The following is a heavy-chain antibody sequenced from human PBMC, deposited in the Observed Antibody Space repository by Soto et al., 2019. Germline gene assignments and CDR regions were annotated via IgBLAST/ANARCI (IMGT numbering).Heavy chain of an antibody. CDR2: IIPIFGTA. D-gene: IGHD5-18*01. CDR1: GGTFSSYA. CDR3: ARHSYGYFPHCFHGMDV. V-gene: IGHV1-69*12. Sequence: QVQLVQSGAEVKKPGSSVKVSCKASGGTFSSYASSWVRQAPGQGLEWMGGIIPIFGTANYAQKFQGRVTITADESTSTAYMELSSLRSEDTAVYYCARHSYGYFPHCFHGMDVWGEGTTVTVSS. J-gene: IGHJ6*04.